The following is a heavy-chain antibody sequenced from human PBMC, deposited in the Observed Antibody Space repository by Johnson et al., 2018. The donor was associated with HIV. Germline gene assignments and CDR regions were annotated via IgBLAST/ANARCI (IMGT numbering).Heavy chain of an antibody. CDR2: IKQDGSEK. D-gene: IGHD3-3*01. J-gene: IGHJ3*02. CDR1: GFTFSSYW. V-gene: IGHV3-7*01. CDR3: VRPLVPTICGVVTPEIDAFDI. Sequence: VQLVESGGGVVQPGRSLRLSCAASGFTFSSYWMSWVRQAPGKGLEWVANIKQDGSEKYYVDSVKGRFTISRDNAKNSLYLQMNSLSTEDTAVYYCVRPLVPTICGVVTPEIDAFDIWGQGTMVTVSS.